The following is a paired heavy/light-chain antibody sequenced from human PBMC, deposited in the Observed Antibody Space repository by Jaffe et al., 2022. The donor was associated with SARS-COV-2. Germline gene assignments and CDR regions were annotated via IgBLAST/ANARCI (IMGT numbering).Heavy chain of an antibody. CDR1: GYTFTSYG. D-gene: IGHD6-13*01. CDR3: ARGYSSSWYESYYYYYGMDV. V-gene: IGHV1-18*01. J-gene: IGHJ6*02. CDR2: ISAYNGNT. Sequence: QVQLVQSGAEVKKPGASVKVSCKASGYTFTSYGISWVRQAPGQGLEWMGWISAYNGNTNYAQKLQGRVTMTTDTSTSTAYMELRSLRSDDTAVYYCARGYSSSWYESYYYYYGMDVWGQGTTVTVSS.
Light chain of an antibody. J-gene: IGKJ5*01. Sequence: EIVLTQSPGTLSLSPGERATLSCRASQSVSSSYLAWYQQKPGQAPRLLIYGASSRATGIPDRFSGSGSGTDFTLTISRLEPEDFAVYYCQQYGSSTITFGQGTRLEIK. CDR3: QQYGSSTIT. CDR1: QSVSSSY. V-gene: IGKV3-20*01. CDR2: GAS.